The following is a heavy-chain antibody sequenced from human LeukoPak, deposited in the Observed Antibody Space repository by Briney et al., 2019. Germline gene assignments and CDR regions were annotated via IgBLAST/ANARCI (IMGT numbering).Heavy chain of an antibody. D-gene: IGHD4-23*01. Sequence: SVKVSCKASGGTFSSYAISWVRQAPGQGLEWMGGIIPIFGTANYAQKFQGRATITADESTSTAYMELSSLRSEDTAVYYCARPLYGGRRNDAFDIWSQGTMVTVSS. CDR2: IIPIFGTA. CDR3: ARPLYGGRRNDAFDI. CDR1: GGTFSSYA. V-gene: IGHV1-69*13. J-gene: IGHJ3*02.